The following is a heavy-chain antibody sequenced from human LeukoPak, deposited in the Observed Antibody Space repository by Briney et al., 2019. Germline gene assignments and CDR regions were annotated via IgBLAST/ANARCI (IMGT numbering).Heavy chain of an antibody. CDR2: IYYSGST. CDR3: ARGNCYSTNYYYYGMDV. V-gene: IGHV4-59*01. Sequence: SETLSLTCTVSGGSISTYYWSWIRQTPGKGLEWIGHIYYSGSTNYNHSLKTRCTISIDTTKKQFSLKLSSVTAADTAVYYCARGNCYSTNYYYYGMDVWGQGTTVTVSS. J-gene: IGHJ6*02. CDR1: GGSISTYY. D-gene: IGHD2-21*01.